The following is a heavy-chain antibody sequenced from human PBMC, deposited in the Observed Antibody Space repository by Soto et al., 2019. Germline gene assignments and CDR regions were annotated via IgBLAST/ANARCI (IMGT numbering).Heavy chain of an antibody. CDR3: ARDLASKTQFWEIYGMDV. D-gene: IGHD3-3*01. V-gene: IGHV1-46*01. CDR1: GYTFTSYY. CDR2: INPSGGST. J-gene: IGHJ6*02. Sequence: GASVKVSCKASGYTFTSYYMHWVRQAPGQGLEWMGIINPSGGSTSYAQKFQGRVTMTRDTSTSTVYMELSSLRSEDTAVYYCARDLASKTQFWEIYGMDVWGQGTTVTVSS.